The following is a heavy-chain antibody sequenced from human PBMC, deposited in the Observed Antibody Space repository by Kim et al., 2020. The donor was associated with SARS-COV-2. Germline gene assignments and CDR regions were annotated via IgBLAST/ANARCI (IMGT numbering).Heavy chain of an antibody. CDR3: ARDQFTITGTIDFDY. D-gene: IGHD1-7*01. CDR1: GYTFTSYD. J-gene: IGHJ4*02. Sequence: ASVKVSCKASGYTFTSYDITWVRQAPGQGLECMGWISGYNGNTNYAQKLQGRVTMTTDTSTSTAYMELRSLRSDDTAVYYCARDQFTITGTIDFDYWGQGTLVTVSS. CDR2: ISGYNGNT. V-gene: IGHV1-18*01.